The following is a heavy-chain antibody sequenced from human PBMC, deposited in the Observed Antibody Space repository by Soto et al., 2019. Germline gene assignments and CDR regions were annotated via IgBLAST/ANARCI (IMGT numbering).Heavy chain of an antibody. V-gene: IGHV3-64*01. Sequence: EVQLVESGGGLVQPGGSLRLSCAASGFTFSSYAMHWVRQAPGKGLEYVSAISSNGGSTYYANSVKGRFTISRDNSKNTLYLQMGSLRAEDMAVYYCVRDPGYCSSTSCFHDAFDIWGQGTMVTVSS. CDR3: VRDPGYCSSTSCFHDAFDI. D-gene: IGHD2-2*03. CDR1: GFTFSSYA. J-gene: IGHJ3*02. CDR2: ISSNGGST.